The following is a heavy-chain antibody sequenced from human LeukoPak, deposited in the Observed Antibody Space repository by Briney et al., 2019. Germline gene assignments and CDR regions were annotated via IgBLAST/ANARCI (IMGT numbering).Heavy chain of an antibody. CDR2: ISTSSSTI. V-gene: IGHV3-48*01. J-gene: IGHJ3*02. D-gene: IGHD7-27*01. Sequence: GGSLRLSCEASGFIFSNYEMNWVRQAPGKGLEWVSYISTSSSTIYYADSVKGRFTISRDNAKNSLYLQMNSLRAEDTAVYYCARDQTLNWGGTFAFDIWGQGTMVTVSS. CDR3: ARDQTLNWGGTFAFDI. CDR1: GFIFSNYE.